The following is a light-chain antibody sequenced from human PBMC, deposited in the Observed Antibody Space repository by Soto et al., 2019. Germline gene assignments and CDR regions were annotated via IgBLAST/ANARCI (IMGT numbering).Light chain of an antibody. CDR3: ASWDDSLNALV. J-gene: IGLJ2*01. V-gene: IGLV1-44*01. CDR2: TNN. Sequence: QSVLTQPPSLSETPGQRVTISCSGSRSNIGRNIVNWYQQLPGMAPKLFMSTNNQRSSGVPDRFSGSKSGSSASLAISGLQSEDEAAYYCASWDDSLNALVFGGGTKLTVL. CDR1: RSNIGRNI.